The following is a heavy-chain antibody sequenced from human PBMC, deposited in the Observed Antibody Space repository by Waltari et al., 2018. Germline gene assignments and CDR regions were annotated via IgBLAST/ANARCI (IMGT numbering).Heavy chain of an antibody. Sequence: QLQLQESGPGLVKPSETLSLTCTVSGGSISSSSYYWDWLPQPPGKGLEWIGSIYYSGSTYYNQSLKSRVTISVDTSKNQFSLKLSSVTAADTAVYYCATNSRWELPPTYYFDYWGQGTLVTVSS. V-gene: IGHV4-39*07. J-gene: IGHJ4*02. CDR1: GGSISSSSYY. D-gene: IGHD1-26*01. CDR2: IYYSGST. CDR3: ATNSRWELPPTYYFDY.